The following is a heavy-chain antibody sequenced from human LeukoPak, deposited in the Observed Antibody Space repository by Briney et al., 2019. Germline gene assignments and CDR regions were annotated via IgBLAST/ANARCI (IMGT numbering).Heavy chain of an antibody. V-gene: IGHV1-2*02. CDR2: INPNSGGT. CDR3: ARDHSYYDSGSYSNVDY. CDR1: GYTFTAYY. J-gene: IGHJ4*02. D-gene: IGHD3-10*01. Sequence: ASVKVSCKASGYTFTAYYIHWVRQAPGQGLEWMGWINPNSGGTNYAQKFQGRVTMARDTSSSTAYMELSRLRSDDTAVYYCARDHSYYDSGSYSNVDYWGQGTLVTVSS.